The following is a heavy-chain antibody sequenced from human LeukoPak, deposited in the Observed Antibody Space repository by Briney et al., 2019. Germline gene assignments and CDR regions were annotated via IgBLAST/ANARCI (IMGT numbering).Heavy chain of an antibody. CDR1: GDSVSSNSAA. CDR2: TYYRSKWYN. CDR3: AREGRAGYSSSWYSHFDY. J-gene: IGHJ4*02. V-gene: IGHV6-1*01. Sequence: SQTLSLTCAISGDSVSSNSAAWNWIRQSPSRGLEWLGRTYYRSKWYNDYAVSVKSRITINPDTSKNQFSLQLNSVTPEDTAVYYCAREGRAGYSSSWYSHFDYWGQGTLVTVSS. D-gene: IGHD6-13*01.